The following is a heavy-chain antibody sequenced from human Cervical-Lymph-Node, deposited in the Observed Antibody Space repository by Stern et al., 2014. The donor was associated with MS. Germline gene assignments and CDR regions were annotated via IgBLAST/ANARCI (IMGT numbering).Heavy chain of an antibody. CDR1: GYTFTGSY. J-gene: IGHJ5*01. Sequence: QLVQSGAEVKKPGASVKVSCKASGYTFTGSYVHWVRQAPGHGLEWMGWINANSGATKFAQKFQGRVTMTRHTSSRTAFMDLSSLRSDDTALYYCARNLGGNDDLLTAFDSWGQGTLVTVSS. V-gene: IGHV1-2*02. CDR2: INANSGAT. D-gene: IGHD3-9*01. CDR3: ARNLGGNDDLLTAFDS.